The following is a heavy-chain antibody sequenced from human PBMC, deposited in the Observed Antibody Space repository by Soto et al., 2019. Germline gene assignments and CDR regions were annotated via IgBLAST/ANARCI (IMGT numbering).Heavy chain of an antibody. Sequence: SGPLGHTSAVSGGSNTGPSWSSIRKPPGKGLEWIGYIYYSGSTNFNPSLKSRVTMSVDTARNQFSLQLSSVTAADTAVYFCAKYRRTDAEGYTFDYWGQGALVTLS. D-gene: IGHD2-15*01. CDR1: GGSNTGPS. V-gene: IGHV4-59*11. CDR2: IYYSGST. CDR3: AKYRRTDAEGYTFDY. J-gene: IGHJ4*02.